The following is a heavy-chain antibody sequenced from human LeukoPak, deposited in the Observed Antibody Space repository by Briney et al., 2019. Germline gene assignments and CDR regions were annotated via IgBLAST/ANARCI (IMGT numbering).Heavy chain of an antibody. V-gene: IGHV4-4*02. J-gene: IGHJ4*02. CDR1: GGSNSSSNW. CDR2: IYHSGST. Sequence: SETLSLTCAVSGGSNSSSNWWSWVRQPPGKGLEWIGEIYHSGSTNYNPSLKSRVTISVDKSKNQFSLKLSSVTAADTAVYYCARVSPMVRGVIDYWGQGTLVTVSS. CDR3: ARVSPMVRGVIDY. D-gene: IGHD3-10*01.